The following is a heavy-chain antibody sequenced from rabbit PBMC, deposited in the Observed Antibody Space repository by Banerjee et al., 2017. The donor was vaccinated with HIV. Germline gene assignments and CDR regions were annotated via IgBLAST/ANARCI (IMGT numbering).Heavy chain of an antibody. CDR1: GSDISSNA. Sequence: QEQLVESGGGLVQPEGSLTLTCKASGSDISSNAMCWVRQAPGKGLELIACIYTGGGTTYYASWAKGRFTISKTSSTTVTLQMTSLTAADTATYFCARDLAGVIGWNFDLWGPGTLVTV. CDR2: IYTGGGTT. V-gene: IGHV1S45*01. J-gene: IGHJ4*01. D-gene: IGHD4-1*01. CDR3: ARDLAGVIGWNFDL.